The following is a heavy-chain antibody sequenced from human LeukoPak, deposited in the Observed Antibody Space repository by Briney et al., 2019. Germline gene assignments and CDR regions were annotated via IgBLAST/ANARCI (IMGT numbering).Heavy chain of an antibody. CDR1: GFTFSTYS. CDR3: AREVGIGYFDY. CDR2: ISSRSNYI. V-gene: IGHV3-21*01. J-gene: IGHJ4*02. D-gene: IGHD2-21*01. Sequence: SGGSLRLSCAASGFTFSTYSMNWVRQAPGKGLEWVSSISSRSNYIYYADSVKGRFTVSRDNAKNSLYLQMNSLRAEDTAVYYCAREVGIGYFDYWGQGALVTVSS.